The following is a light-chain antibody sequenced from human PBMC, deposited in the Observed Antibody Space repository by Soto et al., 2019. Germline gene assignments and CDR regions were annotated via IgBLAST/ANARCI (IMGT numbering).Light chain of an antibody. CDR1: SSNIGSNT. CDR2: TSN. Sequence: QSVLTQPPSVSGTPGQRVTISCSGGSSNIGSNTVNWYQQLPGTAPKLLIYTSNKRPSGVPDRFSGSKSGTSASLASSGLQSEDEADYYCAAWDGSLNGHVFGTGTKLTVL. V-gene: IGLV1-44*01. J-gene: IGLJ1*01. CDR3: AAWDGSLNGHV.